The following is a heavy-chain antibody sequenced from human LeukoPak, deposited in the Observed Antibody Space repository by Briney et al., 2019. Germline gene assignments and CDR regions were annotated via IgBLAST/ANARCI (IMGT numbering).Heavy chain of an antibody. Sequence: GGSLRLSCAASGFTFSSYAMSWVRQAPGKGLEWVSAISGSGGSTYYADSVKGRFTISRDNSKNTLYLQMNSLRAEDTAVYYCAKDRYYGSGSYEFPNWFDPWGREPWSPSPQ. J-gene: IGHJ5*02. CDR2: ISGSGGST. CDR3: AKDRYYGSGSYEFPNWFDP. CDR1: GFTFSSYA. D-gene: IGHD3-10*01. V-gene: IGHV3-23*01.